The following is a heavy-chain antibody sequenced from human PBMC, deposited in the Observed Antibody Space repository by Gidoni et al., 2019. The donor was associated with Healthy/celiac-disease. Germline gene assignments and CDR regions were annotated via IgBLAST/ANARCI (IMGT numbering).Heavy chain of an antibody. J-gene: IGHJ3*02. CDR1: GCTGSSNY. Sequence: EVQLVEAGGGLIQPGGSLRLSCAAAGCTGSSNYMTWVRQAPGKGREWVSVISSGGSTYYADSVKGRFTISRDNSKNTLYLQMNSLRAEDTAVYYCARINDYGDCVGAFDIWGQGTMVIVSS. V-gene: IGHV3-53*01. CDR3: ARINDYGDCVGAFDI. CDR2: ISSGGST. D-gene: IGHD4-17*01.